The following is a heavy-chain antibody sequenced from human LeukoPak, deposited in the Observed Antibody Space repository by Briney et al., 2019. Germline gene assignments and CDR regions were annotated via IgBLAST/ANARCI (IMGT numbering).Heavy chain of an antibody. Sequence: GASVKVSCKASGYTFIDYYLHWVRQAPGQGLEWMGRIIPILGIANYAQKFQGRVTITADKSTSTAYMELSSLRSEDTAVYYCQYGMDVWGQGTTVTVSS. CDR1: GYTFIDYY. J-gene: IGHJ6*02. CDR2: IIPILGIA. CDR3: QYGMDV. V-gene: IGHV1-69*02.